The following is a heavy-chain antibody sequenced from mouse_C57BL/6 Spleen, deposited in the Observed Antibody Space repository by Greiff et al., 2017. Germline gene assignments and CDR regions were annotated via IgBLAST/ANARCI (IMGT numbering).Heavy chain of an antibody. Sequence: EVKLMESGGGLVKPGGSLKLSCAASGFTFSSYTMSWVRQTPEKRLEWVATISGGGGNTYYPDSVKGRFTISRDNAKNTLYLQMSSLRSEDTALYYCARQGEYDYPYAMDYWGQGTSVTVSS. CDR2: ISGGGGNT. V-gene: IGHV5-9*01. D-gene: IGHD2-4*01. CDR1: GFTFSSYT. J-gene: IGHJ4*01. CDR3: ARQGEYDYPYAMDY.